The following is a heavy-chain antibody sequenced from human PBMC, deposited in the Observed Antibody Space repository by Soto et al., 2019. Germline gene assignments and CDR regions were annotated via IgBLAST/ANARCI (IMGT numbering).Heavy chain of an antibody. J-gene: IGHJ4*02. V-gene: IGHV1-69*04. Sequence: GASVKVSCKASGGTFSSYTISWVRQAPGQGLEWMGRIIPILGIANYAQKFQGRVTITADKSTSTAYMELSSLRSEDTAVYYCARDAPTHYYDSSGYSGKFDYWGQGTLVTVS. D-gene: IGHD3-22*01. CDR1: GGTFSSYT. CDR2: IIPILGIA. CDR3: ARDAPTHYYDSSGYSGKFDY.